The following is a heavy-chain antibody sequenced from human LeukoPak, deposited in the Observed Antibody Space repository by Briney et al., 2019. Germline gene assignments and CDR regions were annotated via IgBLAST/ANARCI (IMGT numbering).Heavy chain of an antibody. CDR1: GYTFTSYD. V-gene: IGHV1-8*03. J-gene: IGHJ4*02. CDR2: MNPNSGNT. D-gene: IGHD5-18*01. CDR3: ARGPPDTAMVGDYFDY. Sequence: GASVKVSCKASGYTFTSYDINWVRRATGQGLEWMGWMNPNSGNTGYAQKFQGRVTITRNTSISTAYMELSSLRSEDTAVYYCARGPPDTAMVGDYFDYWGQGTLVTVSS.